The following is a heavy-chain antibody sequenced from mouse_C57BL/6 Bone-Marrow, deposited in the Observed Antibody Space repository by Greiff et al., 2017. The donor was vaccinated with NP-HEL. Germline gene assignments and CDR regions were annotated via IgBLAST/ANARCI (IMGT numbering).Heavy chain of an antibody. V-gene: IGHV1-62-2*01. CDR2: FYPGSGSI. CDR3: ARHEDRAYDGYPHYYAMDY. D-gene: IGHD2-3*01. Sequence: VHLVESGAELVKPGASVKLSCKASGYTFTEYTIHWVKQRSGQGLEWIGWFYPGSGSIKYNEKFKDKATLTADKSSSTVYMELSRLTSEDSAVYFCARHEDRAYDGYPHYYAMDYWGQGTSVTVSS. J-gene: IGHJ4*01. CDR1: GYTFTEYT.